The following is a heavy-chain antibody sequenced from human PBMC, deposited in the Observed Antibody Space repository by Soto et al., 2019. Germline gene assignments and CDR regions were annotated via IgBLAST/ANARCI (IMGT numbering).Heavy chain of an antibody. CDR2: ISWNSGSI. Sequence: PGGSLRLSCAASGFTFDDYAMHWVRQAPGKGLEWVSGISWNSGSIGYADSVKGRFTISRDNAKNSLYLQMNSLRAEDTALYYCAKVGFAVVSAGESGGGNYYYYYYMDVWGKGTTVTVSS. CDR1: GFTFDDYA. J-gene: IGHJ6*03. CDR3: AKVGFAVVSAGESGGGNYYYYYYMDV. V-gene: IGHV3-9*01. D-gene: IGHD2-2*01.